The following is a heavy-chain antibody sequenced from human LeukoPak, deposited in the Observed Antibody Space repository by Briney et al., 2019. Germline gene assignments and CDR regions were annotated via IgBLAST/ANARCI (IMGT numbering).Heavy chain of an antibody. V-gene: IGHV1-2*02. CDR2: INPNSGGT. J-gene: IGHJ3*02. CDR3: ARGFRTRDGYNDDAFDI. Sequence: ASVKVSCKASGYTFNGYYMHWLRQAPGQGLEWMGWINPNSGGTNYAQKFQGRVTMTRDTSISTAYMELSRLRSDDTAVYYCARGFRTRDGYNDDAFDIWGQATMVTVSS. D-gene: IGHD5-24*01. CDR1: GYTFNGYY.